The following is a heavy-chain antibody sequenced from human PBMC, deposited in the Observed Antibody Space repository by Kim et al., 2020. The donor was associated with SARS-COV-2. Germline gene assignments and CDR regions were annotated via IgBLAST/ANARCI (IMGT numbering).Heavy chain of an antibody. J-gene: IGHJ4*02. D-gene: IGHD1-20*01. Sequence: PYLKSRVTISVDTSKNQFSLKLSSVTAADTAVYYCARIRYNWNDEYYFDYWGQGTLVTVSS. CDR3: ARIRYNWNDEYYFDY. V-gene: IGHV4-59*01.